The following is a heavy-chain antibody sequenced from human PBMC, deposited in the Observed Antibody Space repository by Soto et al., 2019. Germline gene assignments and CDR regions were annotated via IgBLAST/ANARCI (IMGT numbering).Heavy chain of an antibody. J-gene: IGHJ4*02. CDR3: AKVRTDHLFDY. CDR2: ISYDGSNK. Sequence: GGSLRLSCAASGFTFSSLWMSWVRQAPGKGLEWVAVISYDGSNKYYADSVKGRFTISRDNSKNTLYLQMNSLRAEDTAVYYCAKVRTDHLFDYWGQGTLVTVSS. V-gene: IGHV3-30*18. CDR1: GFTFSSLW.